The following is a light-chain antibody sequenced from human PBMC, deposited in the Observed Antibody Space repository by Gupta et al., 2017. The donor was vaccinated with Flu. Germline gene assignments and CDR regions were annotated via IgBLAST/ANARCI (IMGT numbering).Light chain of an antibody. Sequence: SYALSPPAAVSVSPGPSASITCSGDKLGEKYACWYQRKPGQSPVLVIYHDTKRPSGIPERFSGSNSGNTATLTISGTQAMDEADYYCQAWDSATVVFGGGTKLTVL. J-gene: IGLJ2*01. V-gene: IGLV3-1*01. CDR3: QAWDSATVV. CDR1: KLGEKY. CDR2: HDT.